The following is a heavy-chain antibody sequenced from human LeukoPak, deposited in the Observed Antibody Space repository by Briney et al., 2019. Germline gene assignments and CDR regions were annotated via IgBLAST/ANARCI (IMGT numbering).Heavy chain of an antibody. D-gene: IGHD6-13*01. CDR3: ARVGGIAAAEFLDY. V-gene: IGHV1-69*04. J-gene: IGHJ4*02. CDR1: GGAFSSYA. CDR2: IIPILGIA. Sequence: ASVKVSCKASGGAFSSYAISWVRQAPGQGLEWMGRIIPILGIANYAQKFQGRVTITADKSTSTAYMELSSLRSEDTAVYYCARVGGIAAAEFLDYWGQGTLVTVSS.